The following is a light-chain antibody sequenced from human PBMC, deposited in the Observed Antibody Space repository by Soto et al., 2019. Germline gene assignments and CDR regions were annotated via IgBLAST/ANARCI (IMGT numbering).Light chain of an antibody. V-gene: IGLV1-44*01. CDR1: SSNIGRNS. Sequence: QSVLTQPPSTSGTPGQRVTISCSGSSSNIGRNSVNWYQQFPGTAPKLLIYSNTQRPSVVPDRFSGSKSGTSASLAISGLQSEDEADYYCAGWDDSLNGYVFGTGTKVTVL. CDR2: SNT. J-gene: IGLJ1*01. CDR3: AGWDDSLNGYV.